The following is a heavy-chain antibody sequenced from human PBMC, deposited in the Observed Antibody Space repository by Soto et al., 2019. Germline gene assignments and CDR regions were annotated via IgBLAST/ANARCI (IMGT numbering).Heavy chain of an antibody. CDR1: GFTFSSYS. V-gene: IGHV3-48*01. CDR2: ISSSSSTI. CDR3: VRLIGNSWLDS. D-gene: IGHD3-16*01. J-gene: IGHJ5*01. Sequence: GGSLRLSCAASGFTFSSYSMNWVRQAPGKGLEWVSYISSSSSTIYYADSVKGRFTISRDNANNQLSLQLNSVTPDDTAVYYCVRLIGNSWLDSWGQGTLVTVSS.